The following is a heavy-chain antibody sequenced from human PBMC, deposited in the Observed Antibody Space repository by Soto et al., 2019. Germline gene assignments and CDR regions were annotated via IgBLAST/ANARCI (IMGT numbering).Heavy chain of an antibody. CDR3: AKASGIAAGGRLDY. D-gene: IGHD6-13*01. Sequence: PGGSLRLSCAASGFTFSSYGMHWVRQAPGKGLEWVAVISYDGSNKYYADSVKGRFTISRDNSKNTLYLQMNSLRAEDTAVYYCAKASGIAAGGRLDYWGQGTLVTVSS. CDR1: GFTFSSYG. CDR2: ISYDGSNK. J-gene: IGHJ4*02. V-gene: IGHV3-30*18.